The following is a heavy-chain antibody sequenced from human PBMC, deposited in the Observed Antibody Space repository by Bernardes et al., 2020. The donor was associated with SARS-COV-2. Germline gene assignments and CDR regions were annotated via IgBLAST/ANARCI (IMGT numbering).Heavy chain of an antibody. V-gene: IGHV5-51*01. CDR3: ARRRYGDFGVDV. CDR1: DYTFTNYW. D-gene: IGHD4-17*01. Sequence: GESLKISCKGSDYTFTNYWIGWVRQKPGKGLEWMGIIYPGDSDTKYSPYFQGRVTIAADKTVNTAYLQWSSLKASDTAIYYCARRRYGDFGVDVWGQGTTVTVSS. CDR2: IYPGDSDT. J-gene: IGHJ6*02.